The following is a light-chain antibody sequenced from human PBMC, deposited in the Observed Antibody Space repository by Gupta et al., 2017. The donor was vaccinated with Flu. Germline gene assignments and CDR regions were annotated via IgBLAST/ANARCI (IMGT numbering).Light chain of an antibody. CDR1: QGVRDD. Sequence: DIQMTQSPSSLSASVGDRVTITCRASQGVRDDLAWFHQKPGKAPKRLIYAVSRGENGVPSRFSGSGSGTEFTLTISSRQPEDFATYYCQHQSSTPFPFGQGTKMDIK. J-gene: IGKJ2*01. V-gene: IGKV1-17*01. CDR3: QHQSSTPFP. CDR2: AVS.